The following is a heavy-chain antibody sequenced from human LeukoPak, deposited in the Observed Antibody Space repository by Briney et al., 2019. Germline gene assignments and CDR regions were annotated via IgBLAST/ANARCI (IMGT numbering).Heavy chain of an antibody. CDR2: ISWNSGSI. CDR1: GFTFDDYA. CDR3: AKDLEYSSSSDGMDV. Sequence: GGSLRLSCAASGFTFDDYAMHWVRQAPGKGLEWVSGISWNSGSIGYADSVKDRFTISRDNAKNSLYLQMNSLRAEDTALYYCAKDLEYSSSSDGMDVWGQGTTVTVSS. J-gene: IGHJ6*02. V-gene: IGHV3-9*01. D-gene: IGHD6-6*01.